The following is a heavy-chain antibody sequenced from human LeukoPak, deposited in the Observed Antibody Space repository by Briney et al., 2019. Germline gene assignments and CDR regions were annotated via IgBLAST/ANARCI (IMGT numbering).Heavy chain of an antibody. V-gene: IGHV3-30*02. Sequence: GGSLRPSCAASGFTFSSYGMHWVRQAPGKGLEWVAFIRYDGSNKYYADSVKGRFTISRDNSKNTLYLQMNSLRAEDTAVYYCARGLKVAFDYWGQGTLVTVSS. D-gene: IGHD5-12*01. CDR1: GFTFSSYG. J-gene: IGHJ4*02. CDR3: ARGLKVAFDY. CDR2: IRYDGSNK.